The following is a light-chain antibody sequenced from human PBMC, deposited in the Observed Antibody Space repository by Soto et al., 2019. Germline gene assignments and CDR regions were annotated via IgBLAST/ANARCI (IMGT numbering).Light chain of an antibody. CDR3: QHYDTTPRT. V-gene: IGKV4-1*01. Sequence: DIVMTQSPDSLSVSLGERATINCKSSQSVLYSSNNKNYLGWYQQKPRQPPKLLISWASTRESGVPDRFSGSGSGTDFTLTISSLQAEDVAVYYCQHYDTTPRTFGPGTKVEIK. J-gene: IGKJ1*01. CDR2: WAS. CDR1: QSVLYSSNNKNY.